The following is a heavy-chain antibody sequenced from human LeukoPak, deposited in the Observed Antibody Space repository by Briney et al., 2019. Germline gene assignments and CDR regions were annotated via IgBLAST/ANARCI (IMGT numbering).Heavy chain of an antibody. CDR1: GFTVSSNY. CDR2: IYSGGST. Sequence: GGSLRLSCAASGFTVSSNYMSWVRQAPGRGLEWVAVIYSGGSTYYAASVKGRFTISRDNSKNTLFLQMNSLRAGDTAVYYCARGTVIMVDCWGQGTMVTVSS. J-gene: IGHJ4*02. CDR3: ARGTVIMVDC. D-gene: IGHD3-10*01. V-gene: IGHV3-66*01.